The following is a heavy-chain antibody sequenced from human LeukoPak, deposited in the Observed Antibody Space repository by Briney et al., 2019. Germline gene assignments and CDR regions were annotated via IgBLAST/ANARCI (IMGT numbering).Heavy chain of an antibody. J-gene: IGHJ4*02. D-gene: IGHD5-18*01. CDR2: ISWNSGSI. V-gene: IGHV3-9*01. Sequence: GGSLRLSCAASGFTFDDYAMHWVRQAPGKGLEWVSGISWNSGSIGYADSVKGRFTISRDNAKNPLYLQMNSLRAEDTAVYYCARGALPGAMDNYFDYWGQGTLVTVSS. CDR3: ARGALPGAMDNYFDY. CDR1: GFTFDDYA.